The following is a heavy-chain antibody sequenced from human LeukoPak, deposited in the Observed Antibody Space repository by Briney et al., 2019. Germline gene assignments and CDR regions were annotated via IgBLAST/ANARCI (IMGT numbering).Heavy chain of an antibody. Sequence: GGSLRLSCAASGFTFSSYAMHWVRQAPGKGLEWVAVISYDGSNKYYADFVKGRFTISRDNSKNTLYLQMNSLRAEDTAVYYCARELYSSPPLIYYYGMDVWGQGTTVTVSS. CDR3: ARELYSSPPLIYYYGMDV. J-gene: IGHJ6*02. V-gene: IGHV3-30-3*01. CDR1: GFTFSSYA. CDR2: ISYDGSNK. D-gene: IGHD6-13*01.